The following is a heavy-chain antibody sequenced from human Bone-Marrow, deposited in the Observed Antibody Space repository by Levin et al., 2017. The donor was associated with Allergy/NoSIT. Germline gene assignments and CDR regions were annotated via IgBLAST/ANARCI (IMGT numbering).Heavy chain of an antibody. Sequence: GESLKISCQASGYTFTGYYMHWVRQAPGQGLEWMGWINPNSGGTNYAQKFQGRVTMTRDTSISTAYMELSRLRSDDTAVYYCARDPGPAAPNWFDPWGQGTLVTVSS. CDR2: INPNSGGT. CDR1: GYTFTGYY. D-gene: IGHD2-2*01. CDR3: ARDPGPAAPNWFDP. V-gene: IGHV1-2*02. J-gene: IGHJ5*02.